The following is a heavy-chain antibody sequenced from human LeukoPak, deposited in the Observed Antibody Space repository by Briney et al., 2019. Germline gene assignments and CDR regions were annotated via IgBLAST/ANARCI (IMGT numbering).Heavy chain of an antibody. V-gene: IGHV4-59*11. CDR3: ARVRLSGTYLDAFDI. D-gene: IGHD1-26*01. CDR2: IYYSGDT. J-gene: IGHJ3*02. Sequence: PSETLSLTCTVSGDSINNHYWTWIRQPPGKGLEWIGYIYYSGDTNYSPSLTSRVTISLDTSKNQFSLKLNSITTADTAVYYCARVRLSGTYLDAFDIWGQGTMVTVSS. CDR1: GDSINNHY.